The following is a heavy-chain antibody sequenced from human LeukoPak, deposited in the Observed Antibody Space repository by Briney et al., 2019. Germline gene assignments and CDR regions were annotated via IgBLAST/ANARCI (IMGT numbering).Heavy chain of an antibody. D-gene: IGHD1-7*01. Sequence: GGSLRLSCAASGFTFSNYGMDWVRQAPGKGLEWVAFIRYDGTAQYYADSVKGRFTIYRDNSKNTLYMQVNSLRAEDTAVYYCARGNSNGFDTWGQGTMVTVSS. CDR2: IRYDGTAQ. V-gene: IGHV3-30*02. CDR3: ARGNSNGFDT. J-gene: IGHJ3*02. CDR1: GFTFSNYG.